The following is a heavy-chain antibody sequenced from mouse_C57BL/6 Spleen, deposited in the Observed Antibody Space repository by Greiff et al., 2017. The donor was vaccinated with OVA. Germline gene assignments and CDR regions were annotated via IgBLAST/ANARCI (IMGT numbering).Heavy chain of an antibody. J-gene: IGHJ2*01. Sequence: VQLQQSGPELVKPGASVKIPCKASGYTFTDYNMDWVKQSHGKSLEWIGDINPNNGGTIYNQKFKGKATLTVDKSSSTAYMELRSLTSEDTAFYYCARRSNQNWVFDYWGQGTTLTVSS. CDR3: ARRSNQNWVFDY. CDR1: GYTFTDYN. V-gene: IGHV1-18*01. CDR2: INPNNGGT. D-gene: IGHD4-1*01.